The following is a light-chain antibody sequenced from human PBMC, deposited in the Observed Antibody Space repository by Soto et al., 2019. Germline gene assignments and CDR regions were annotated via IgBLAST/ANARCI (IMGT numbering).Light chain of an antibody. V-gene: IGLV2-14*03. J-gene: IGLJ3*02. CDR1: SSDVGRYNY. CDR2: DVS. Sequence: QSALTQPASVSGSPGQSITISCTGTSSDVGRYNYVSWYQQYPGKAPKLMIYDVSNRPSGVFNRFSGSKSGNTASLTISGLQAEDEADYYCSSYTTSTTQVFGGGTKVTVL. CDR3: SSYTTSTTQV.